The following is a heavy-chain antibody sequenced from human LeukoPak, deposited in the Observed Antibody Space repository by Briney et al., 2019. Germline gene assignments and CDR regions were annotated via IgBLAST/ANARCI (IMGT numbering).Heavy chain of an antibody. V-gene: IGHV5-51*01. D-gene: IGHD2-15*01. CDR1: GYSFTSYW. CDR3: ASHSTYCSGGSCYSLDV. CDR2: IYPGDSDT. J-gene: IGHJ6*02. Sequence: GESLKISCKGSGYSFTSYWIGWVRQMPGKGLEWMGIIYPGDSDTRYSPSFQGQVTISADKSISTAYLQWSSLKASDTAMYYCASHSTYCSGGSCYSLDVWGQGTTVTVSS.